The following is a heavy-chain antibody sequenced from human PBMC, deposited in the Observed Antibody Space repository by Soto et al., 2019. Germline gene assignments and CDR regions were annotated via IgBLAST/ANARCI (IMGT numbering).Heavy chain of an antibody. CDR1: GGSFSGYC. CDR2: INHSGST. CDR3: VIDYYYYGMDV. J-gene: IGHJ6*02. Sequence: SETLSLTCAVYGGSFSGYCWSWIRQPPGKGLEWIGEINHSGSTNYNPSLKSRAIISVDTSKNQVSLKLSSVTAADTAVYYCVIDYYYYGMDVWGQGTTVTVSS. V-gene: IGHV4-34*01.